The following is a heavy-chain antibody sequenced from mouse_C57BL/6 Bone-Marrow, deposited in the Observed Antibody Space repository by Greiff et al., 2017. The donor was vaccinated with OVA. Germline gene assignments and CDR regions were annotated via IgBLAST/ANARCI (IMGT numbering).Heavy chain of an antibody. CDR3: ARGDYSNYYWGPWFAY. CDR2: ISSSGST. D-gene: IGHD2-5*01. J-gene: IGHJ3*01. CDR1: GYSITNGNHW. V-gene: IGHV3-4*01. Sequence: EVKLMESGPALVKPSQPVSLTCTVTGYSITNGNHWWNWIRQVSGSKLEWIGYISSSGSTDSNPSLKSRISITRDTSKNQLFLQLNSVTTEDIATYYCARGDYSNYYWGPWFAYWGQGTLVTVSA.